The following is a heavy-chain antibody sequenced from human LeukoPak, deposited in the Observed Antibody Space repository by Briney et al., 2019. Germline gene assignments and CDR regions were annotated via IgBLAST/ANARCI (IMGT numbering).Heavy chain of an antibody. V-gene: IGHV4-59*11. CDR3: ARGGYSLWPRGAFDY. CDR1: GGSISSHY. CDR2: VYYSGST. J-gene: IGHJ4*02. Sequence: SETLSLTCTVSGGSISSHYWSWIRQPPGKGLEWIGYVYYSGSTNYNPSLKSRVTISVDTSKNQFSLKLSSVTAADTAVYYCARGGYSLWPRGAFDYWGQGTLVTVSS. D-gene: IGHD5-18*01.